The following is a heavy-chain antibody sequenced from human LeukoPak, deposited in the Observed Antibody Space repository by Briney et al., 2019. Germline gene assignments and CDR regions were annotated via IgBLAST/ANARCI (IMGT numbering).Heavy chain of an antibody. V-gene: IGHV1-8*01. CDR3: AREARDYYDSSGYFRIYTSKNDY. Sequence: EASVKVSCKASGYTFTSYDINWVRQATGQGLEWMGWMNPNSGNTGYAQKFQGRVTMTRDTSISTAYMELSRLRSDDTAVYYCAREARDYYDSSGYFRIYTSKNDYWGQGTLVTVSS. CDR1: GYTFTSYD. CDR2: MNPNSGNT. D-gene: IGHD3-22*01. J-gene: IGHJ4*02.